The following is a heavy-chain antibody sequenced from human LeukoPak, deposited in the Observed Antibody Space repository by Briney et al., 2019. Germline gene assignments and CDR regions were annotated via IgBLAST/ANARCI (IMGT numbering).Heavy chain of an antibody. J-gene: IGHJ4*02. V-gene: IGHV3-23*01. D-gene: IGHD3-16*01. CDR3: AKGRGYGGASDFDY. CDR2: INGDGGRGTT. CDR1: GFTFSSYA. Sequence: PGGSLILSCAASGFTFSSYALSWVRPAPGKGLEGMGLEWVSAINGDGGRGTTYYADSVKGRFTISRDNSKNALYLQMNSLRAEDTAIYYCAKGRGYGGASDFDYWGQGTLVTVSS.